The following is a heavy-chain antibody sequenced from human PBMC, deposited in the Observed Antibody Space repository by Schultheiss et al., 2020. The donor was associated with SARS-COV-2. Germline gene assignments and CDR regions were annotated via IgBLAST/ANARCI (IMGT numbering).Heavy chain of an antibody. Sequence: GGSLRLSCAASGFTVSSNYMSWVRQAPGKGLEWVSVIYSGGSTYYADSVKGRFTISRDNSKNTLYLQMNSLRAEDTAVYYCARGDVNWNYVGYNWFDPWGQGTLVTVSS. CDR1: GFTVSSNY. D-gene: IGHD1-7*01. CDR2: IYSGGST. V-gene: IGHV3-66*01. CDR3: ARGDVNWNYVGYNWFDP. J-gene: IGHJ5*02.